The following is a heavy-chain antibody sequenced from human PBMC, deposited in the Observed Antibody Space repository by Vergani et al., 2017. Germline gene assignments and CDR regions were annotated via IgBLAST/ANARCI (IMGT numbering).Heavy chain of an antibody. V-gene: IGHV4-39*01. D-gene: IGHD5-24*01. Sequence: QLQLQESGPGLVKPSETLSLTCTVSGGSISSSSYYWGWIRQPPGKGLEWIGSFYYSGSTYYNPSLKSRVTISVDTSKNQFSLKLSSVTAADTAVYYCARHVEAGCNWFDPWGQGTLVTVSS. CDR2: FYYSGST. CDR3: ARHVEAGCNWFDP. CDR1: GGSISSSSYY. J-gene: IGHJ5*02.